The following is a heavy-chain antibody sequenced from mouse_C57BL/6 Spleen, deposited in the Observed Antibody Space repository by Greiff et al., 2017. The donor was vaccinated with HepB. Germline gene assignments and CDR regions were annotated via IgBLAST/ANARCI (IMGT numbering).Heavy chain of an antibody. CDR1: GYTFTDYY. V-gene: IGHV1-19*01. CDR2: INPYNGGT. D-gene: IGHD4-1*01. Sequence: EVQLQQSGPVLVKPGASVKMSCKASGYTFTDYYMNWVKQSHGKSLEWIGVINPYNGGTSYNQKFNGKATLTVDKSSSTAYMELNSLTSEDSAVYYCARWRVTGDYFDYWGQGTTLTVSS. CDR3: ARWRVTGDYFDY. J-gene: IGHJ2*01.